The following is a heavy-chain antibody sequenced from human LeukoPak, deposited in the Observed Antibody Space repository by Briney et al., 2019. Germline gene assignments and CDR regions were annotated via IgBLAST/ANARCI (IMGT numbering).Heavy chain of an antibody. CDR3: ARAQLDIAAFDV. V-gene: IGHV3-66*01. CDR1: GVTGRSNY. CDR2: IYSGDRT. J-gene: IGHJ3*01. D-gene: IGHD2-2*03. Sequence: GGSLRLSCAASGVTGRSNYMNSVRQAPGEGLEWVSVIYSGDRTNYADSVKGRFTISRDNSKNTLYLQMDSLRAEDTAVYYCARAQLDIAAFDVWGQGTMVTVSS.